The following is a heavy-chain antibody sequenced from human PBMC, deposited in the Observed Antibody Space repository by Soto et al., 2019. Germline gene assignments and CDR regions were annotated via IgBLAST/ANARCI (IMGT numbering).Heavy chain of an antibody. CDR3: ARGYCSGGSCYGGGYFDY. D-gene: IGHD2-15*01. CDR1: GGTFSSYT. J-gene: IGHJ4*02. CDR2: IIPILGIA. V-gene: IGHV1-69*02. Sequence: SVKVSCKASGGTFSSYTISWVRQAPGQGLEWMGRIIPILGIANYAQKFQGRVTITADKSTSTAYMELSSLRSEDTAVYYCARGYCSGGSCYGGGYFDYWGQGTLVTVSS.